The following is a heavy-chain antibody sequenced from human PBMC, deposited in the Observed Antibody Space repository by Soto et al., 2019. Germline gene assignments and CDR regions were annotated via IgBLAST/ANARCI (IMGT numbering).Heavy chain of an antibody. CDR3: ARRQIPPPTRGAANARGGMDV. V-gene: IGHV3-33*01. J-gene: IGHJ6*02. CDR2: IWNDGTNN. CDR1: GFTFNNYG. Sequence: QVQLVESGGGVVQPGRSLRLSCAASGFTFNNYGMHWVRQAPGKGLEWLAVIWNDGTNNYYANSVKGRFTISRDNSKNTLYLKMSRLRAEDTAVYYCARRQIPPPTRGAANARGGMDVWGQGTTVTVSS. D-gene: IGHD6-13*01.